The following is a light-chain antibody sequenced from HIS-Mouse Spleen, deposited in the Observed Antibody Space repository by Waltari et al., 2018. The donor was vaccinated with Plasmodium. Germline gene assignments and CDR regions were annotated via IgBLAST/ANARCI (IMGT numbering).Light chain of an antibody. CDR2: GAS. V-gene: IGKV3-20*01. CDR1: QRVSSSY. J-gene: IGKJ2*01. CDR3: QQYGSSPYT. Sequence: VLTQSPGTLSLSPGERAPLSCRASQRVSSSYLAWYQQKPGQAPRLLNYGASSRATGIPDRFSGSGSGTDFTLTISRLEPEDFAVYYCQQYGSSPYTFGQGTKLEIK.